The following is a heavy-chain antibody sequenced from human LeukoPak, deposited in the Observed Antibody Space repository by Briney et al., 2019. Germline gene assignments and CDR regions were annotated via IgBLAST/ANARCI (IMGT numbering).Heavy chain of an antibody. CDR1: GGSITGYC. CDR3: ARSRGYSGFVY. D-gene: IGHD5-12*01. Sequence: SETLSLTCTVSGGSITGYCWNWIRQPPSKGLEWIGFTYYNVSTNYNPSLRSRLTISVDTSKNQLSLKLNSVTAADTAVYYCARSRGYSGFVYWGQGTLVPVSS. J-gene: IGHJ4*02. CDR2: TYYNVST. V-gene: IGHV4-59*01.